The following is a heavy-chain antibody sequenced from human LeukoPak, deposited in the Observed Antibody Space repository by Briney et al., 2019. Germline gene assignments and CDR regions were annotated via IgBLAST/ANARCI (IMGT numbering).Heavy chain of an antibody. Sequence: PGGSLRLSCAASGFSVSSSFMSWVRQAPGKGLEWVSAILGSGHSTYYADSVKGRFTISRDNSKNTLYLQMNSLRAEDTAVCYCAKDKDSAFDYWGQGTLVTVSS. V-gene: IGHV3-23*01. D-gene: IGHD5-18*01. J-gene: IGHJ4*02. CDR3: AKDKDSAFDY. CDR2: ILGSGHST. CDR1: GFSVSSSF.